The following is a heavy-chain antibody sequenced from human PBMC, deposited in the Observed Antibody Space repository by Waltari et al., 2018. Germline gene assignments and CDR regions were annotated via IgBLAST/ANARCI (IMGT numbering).Heavy chain of an antibody. Sequence: QVQLVQSGAEVKKPGSSVKVSCKASGGTFSSYAISWVRQAPGQGLEWMGGIIPILGIANYAKKFQGRVTITADKSTSTAYMELSSLRSEDTAVYYCASLRGHNWNLFDYWGQGTLVTVSS. CDR1: GGTFSSYA. CDR2: IIPILGIA. J-gene: IGHJ4*02. D-gene: IGHD1-20*01. V-gene: IGHV1-69*10. CDR3: ASLRGHNWNLFDY.